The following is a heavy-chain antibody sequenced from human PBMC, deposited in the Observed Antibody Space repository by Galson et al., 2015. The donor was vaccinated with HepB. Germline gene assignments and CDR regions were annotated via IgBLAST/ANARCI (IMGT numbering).Heavy chain of an antibody. CDR2: IKQDGSEK. CDR1: GFTFSSYW. CDR3: AKGVPRYTSGWYLGGVAYFDH. V-gene: IGHV3-7*03. Sequence: SLRLSCAASGFTFSSYWMNWVHQAPGKGLEWVAAIKQDGSEKYYVDSVKGRFTISRDNAKNSLDLQMNSLRADDTAVYYFAKGVPRYTSGWYLGGVAYFDHWGQGALVAVSS. D-gene: IGHD6-19*01. J-gene: IGHJ4*02.